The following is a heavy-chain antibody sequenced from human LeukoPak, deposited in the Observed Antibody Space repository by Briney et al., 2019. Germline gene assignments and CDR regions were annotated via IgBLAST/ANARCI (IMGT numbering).Heavy chain of an antibody. CDR2: ISSSSSTI. D-gene: IGHD3-10*01. V-gene: IGHV3-48*04. Sequence: GGSLRLSCAASGFTFSSYSMNWVRQAPGKGLEWLSYISSSSSTIYYADSVKGRFTISRDNANNSISLQMNSLRVEDTALYYCVRSITMFQYWGQGTLVTVSS. CDR3: VRSITMFQY. CDR1: GFTFSSYS. J-gene: IGHJ1*01.